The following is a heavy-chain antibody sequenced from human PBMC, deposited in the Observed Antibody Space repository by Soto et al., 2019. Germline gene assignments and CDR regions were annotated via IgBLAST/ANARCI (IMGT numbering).Heavy chain of an antibody. CDR3: ARAHTPFRNSSGWYSGYYFDY. Sequence: SETMSLTCTVSGGSIGRGGYYWSWVRPHPGKGLRRFGYIYYSGSTYYNPSLKSRVTISVDTSKNQFSLKLSSVTAADTAVYYCARAHTPFRNSSGWYSGYYFDYWGQGTLVTVSS. V-gene: IGHV4-31*03. D-gene: IGHD6-19*01. CDR1: GGSIGRGGYY. J-gene: IGHJ4*02. CDR2: IYYSGST.